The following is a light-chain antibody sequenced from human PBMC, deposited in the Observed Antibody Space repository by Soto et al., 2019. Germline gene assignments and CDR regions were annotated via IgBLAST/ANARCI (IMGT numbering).Light chain of an antibody. CDR3: TSYIGSDTWV. V-gene: IGLV2-8*01. CDR2: EVS. CDR1: SSDVGAYKY. Sequence: SALTQPPSASGSPGQSVTISCTGTSSDVGAYKYVSWYQQYPGKAPKLMIYEVSKRPSGVPARFSGSKSANTASLTVSGLQSEDEADYYCTSYIGSDTWVFGGGTKLTVL. J-gene: IGLJ3*02.